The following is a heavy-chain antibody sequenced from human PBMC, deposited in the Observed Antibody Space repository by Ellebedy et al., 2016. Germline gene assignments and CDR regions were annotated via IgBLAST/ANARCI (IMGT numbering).Heavy chain of an antibody. CDR3: ARLKSDSGYDYFDY. CDR2: IDPSDSDT. CDR1: GYSFTSYW. Sequence: GESLKISCKGSGYSFTSYWISWVRQMPGKGLEWMGRIDPSDSDTKYSPSFQGQVTISADKSISTAYLQWSSLKASDTAMYYCARLKSDSGYDYFDYWGQGTLVTVSS. D-gene: IGHD5-12*01. V-gene: IGHV5-10-1*04. J-gene: IGHJ4*02.